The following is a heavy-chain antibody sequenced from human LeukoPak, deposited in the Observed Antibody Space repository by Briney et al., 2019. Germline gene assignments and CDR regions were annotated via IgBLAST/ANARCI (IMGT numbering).Heavy chain of an antibody. CDR3: ARGSVVITYSPGFYFDY. Sequence: SETLSLTCTVSGGSISSSSYYWGWIRQPPGKGLEWIGSIYYSGSTYYNPSLKSRVTISIDTSKNQFSLKLSSVTAADTALYYCARGSVVITYSPGFYFDYWGQGTLVTVSS. CDR2: IYYSGST. J-gene: IGHJ4*02. D-gene: IGHD3-22*01. V-gene: IGHV4-39*01. CDR1: GGSISSSSYY.